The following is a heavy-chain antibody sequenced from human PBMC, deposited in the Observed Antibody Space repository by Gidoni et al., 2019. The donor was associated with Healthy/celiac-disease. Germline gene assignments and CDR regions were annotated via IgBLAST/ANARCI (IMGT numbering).Heavy chain of an antibody. CDR3: AKDRRYYGSGSLGYGMDV. V-gene: IGHV3-30*18. CDR2: ISYDGSNK. Sequence: QVQLVESGRGVVQPGRSLRLSCAASGFTFSSYGMHWVRQAPGKGLEWVAVISYDGSNKYYADSVKGRFTISRDNSKNTLYLQMNSLRAEDTAVYYCAKDRRYYGSGSLGYGMDVWGQGTTVTVSS. D-gene: IGHD3-10*01. CDR1: GFTFSSYG. J-gene: IGHJ6*02.